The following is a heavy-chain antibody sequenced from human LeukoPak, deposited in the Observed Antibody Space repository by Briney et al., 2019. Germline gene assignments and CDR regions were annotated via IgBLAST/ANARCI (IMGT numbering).Heavy chain of an antibody. V-gene: IGHV3-11*01. Sequence: GGSLRLSCAASGFTFSDYYMSWIRQAPGKGLEWVSYIGSSGSTIYYADSVKGRFTISRDSAKNSLYLQMNSLRAEDTAVYYCARDRSDVNFDYWGQGTLVTVSS. D-gene: IGHD2-21*02. J-gene: IGHJ4*02. CDR3: ARDRSDVNFDY. CDR1: GFTFSDYY. CDR2: IGSSGSTI.